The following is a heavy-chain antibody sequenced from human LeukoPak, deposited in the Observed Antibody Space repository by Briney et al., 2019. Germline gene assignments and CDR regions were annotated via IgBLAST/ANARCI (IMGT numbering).Heavy chain of an antibody. V-gene: IGHV4-34*01. D-gene: IGHD1-26*01. CDR1: GGSFSGYY. Sequence: SETLSLTYAVYGGSFSGYYWSWIRQPPGKGLEWIGEINHSGSTNYNPSLKSRVTISVDTSKNQFSLKLSSVTAADTAVYYCARASGSYEVDYWGQGTLVTVSS. CDR3: ARASGSYEVDY. J-gene: IGHJ4*02. CDR2: INHSGST.